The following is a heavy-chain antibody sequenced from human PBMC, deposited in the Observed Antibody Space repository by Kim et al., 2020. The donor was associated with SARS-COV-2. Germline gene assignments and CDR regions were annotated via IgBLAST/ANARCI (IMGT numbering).Heavy chain of an antibody. CDR3: ARDPLLTALYSGSYG. CDR2: ISSSGSTI. D-gene: IGHD1-26*01. V-gene: IGHV3-48*03. CDR1: GFTFSSYE. Sequence: GGSLRLSCAASGFTFSSYEMNWVRQAPGKGLEWVSYISSSGSTIYYADSVKGRFTISRDNAKNSLYLQMNSLRAEDTAVYYCARDPLLTALYSGSYGWGQGTLVTVSS. J-gene: IGHJ4*02.